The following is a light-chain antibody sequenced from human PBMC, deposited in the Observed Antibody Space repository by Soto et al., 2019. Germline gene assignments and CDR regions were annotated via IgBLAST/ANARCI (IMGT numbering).Light chain of an antibody. CDR2: GAS. Sequence: DIKMTQSPSSLSATVGDRVTITCRASQSISIHLNWYQQKPGKAPNLLIYGASSLKSGVPARFRGSGSGTEFTLTISSLQPDDFATYYCQQYNSYSRITFGQGTRLEI. J-gene: IGKJ5*01. V-gene: IGKV1-5*01. CDR3: QQYNSYSRIT. CDR1: QSISIH.